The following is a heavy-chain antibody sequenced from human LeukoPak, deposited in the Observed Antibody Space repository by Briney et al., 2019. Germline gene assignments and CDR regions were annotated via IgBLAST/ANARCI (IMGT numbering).Heavy chain of an antibody. J-gene: IGHJ4*02. CDR2: ISGSGGST. D-gene: IGHD5-18*01. CDR3: AKETAMRYYFDY. CDR1: GFSVTNYY. V-gene: IGHV3-23*01. Sequence: PGGSLRLSCAASGFSVTNYYMSWVRQAPGKGLEWVSAISGSGGSTYYADSVKGRFTISRDNSKNTLYLQMNSLRAEDTAVYYCAKETAMRYYFDYWGQGTLVTVSS.